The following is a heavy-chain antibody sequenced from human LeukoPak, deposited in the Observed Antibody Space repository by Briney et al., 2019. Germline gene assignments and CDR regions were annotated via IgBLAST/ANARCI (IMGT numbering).Heavy chain of an antibody. J-gene: IGHJ4*02. V-gene: IGHV3-7*03. Sequence: GGSLRLSCTASGFIFSTSWMTWVRQAPGKGLEWVANINLDGSEKYYVDSVKGRFTISRDNSKNTVYLEMGSLRAEDTALCYCAKGFYDSSGYCYLHSFDHWGQGTLVTVSS. CDR2: INLDGSEK. D-gene: IGHD3-22*01. CDR3: AKGFYDSSGYCYLHSFDH. CDR1: GFIFSTSW.